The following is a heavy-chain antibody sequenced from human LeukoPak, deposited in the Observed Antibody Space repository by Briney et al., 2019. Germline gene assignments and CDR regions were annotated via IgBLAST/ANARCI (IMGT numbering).Heavy chain of an antibody. CDR3: ARYNSAWKTDDY. J-gene: IGHJ4*02. CDR2: IKQDGSDK. Sequence: GGSLRLSCAASGFTFNSYWMTWVRRAPGKGLEWVADIKQDGSDKYYAGSVKGRFTISRDNAKNSLYLQMNSLRAEDTAVYFCARYNSAWKTDDYWGQGTLVTVSS. D-gene: IGHD6-19*01. CDR1: GFTFNSYW. V-gene: IGHV3-7*03.